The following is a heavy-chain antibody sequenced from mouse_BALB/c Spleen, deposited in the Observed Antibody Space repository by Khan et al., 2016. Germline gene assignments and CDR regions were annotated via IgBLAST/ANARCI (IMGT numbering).Heavy chain of an antibody. D-gene: IGHD2-3*01. V-gene: IGHV14-3*02. CDR1: GFNIKDTY. J-gene: IGHJ3*01. CDR2: IDPANGNT. CDR3: VVLFYDGYDGFAD. Sequence: VQLQQSGAEFVKPGASVKLSCTASGFNIKDTYIHWVKQSPEQGLEWIGGIDPANGNTKFDPKFQGKATITTDTSSNTAYQQLSCWTYKDNAVYYCVVLFYDGYDGFADWGQGTLVTVSA.